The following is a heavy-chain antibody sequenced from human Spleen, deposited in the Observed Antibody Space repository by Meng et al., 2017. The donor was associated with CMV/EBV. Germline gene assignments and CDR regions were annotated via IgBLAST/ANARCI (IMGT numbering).Heavy chain of an antibody. D-gene: IGHD3-3*01. J-gene: IGHJ6*02. CDR2: ISGSGGST. Sequence: GESLKISCAASGFTFSSYAMSWVRQAPGKGLEWVSGISGSGGSTYYADSVKGRFTISRDNSKSTLYLQMNSLRAEDTAVYYCARDSNYDFWSGYYGMDVWGQGTTVTVSS. CDR3: ARDSNYDFWSGYYGMDV. V-gene: IGHV3-23*01. CDR1: GFTFSSYA.